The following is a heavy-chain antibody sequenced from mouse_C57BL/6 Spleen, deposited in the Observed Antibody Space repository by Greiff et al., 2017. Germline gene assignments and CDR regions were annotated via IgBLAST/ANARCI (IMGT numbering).Heavy chain of an antibody. CDR3: ARSGGYSSGYFDY. CDR1: GYTFTSYW. J-gene: IGHJ2*01. CDR2: INPSNGGT. Sequence: VQLQQPGTELVKPGASVKLSCKASGYTFTSYWMHWVKQRPGQGLEWIGNINPSNGGTNYNEKFKSKATLTVDKSSSTAYMQLSSLTSEDSAVYYCARSGGYSSGYFDYWGQGTTLTVSS. V-gene: IGHV1-53*01. D-gene: IGHD3-2*02.